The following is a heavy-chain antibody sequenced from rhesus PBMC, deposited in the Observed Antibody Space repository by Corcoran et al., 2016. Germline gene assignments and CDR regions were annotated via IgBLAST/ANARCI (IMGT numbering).Heavy chain of an antibody. J-gene: IGHJ4*01. CDR1: GGTLSSYW. CDR2: IYGSSWTT. CDR3: ARVAGTMSKYYFDY. V-gene: IGHV4-160*01. D-gene: IGHD1-20*01. Sequence: QVQLQESGPGVVKPSETLSLTCAVSGGTLSSYWWGWIRQPPGKGLEWIGSIYGSSWTTEYNPSLKIRATISRDASKNQFSLKVCSVTAADTAVYYCARVAGTMSKYYFDYWGQGVLVTVSS.